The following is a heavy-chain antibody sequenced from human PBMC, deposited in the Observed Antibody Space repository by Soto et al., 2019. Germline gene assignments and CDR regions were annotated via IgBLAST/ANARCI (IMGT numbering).Heavy chain of an antibody. Sequence: QVQLVQSGAEVKKPGASVKVSCKASGYIFTNYYIHWVRQAPGHGLEWMGTINAGGGYTTYAQRFLGRVSMTSDTSTSRVSMELSSLGSEDTALYYCTGGGAIVVVTAPCDLWGQGTLVTVTS. CDR1: GYIFTNYY. J-gene: IGHJ5*02. CDR2: INAGGGYT. V-gene: IGHV1-46*03. D-gene: IGHD2-21*02. CDR3: TGGGAIVVVTAPCDL.